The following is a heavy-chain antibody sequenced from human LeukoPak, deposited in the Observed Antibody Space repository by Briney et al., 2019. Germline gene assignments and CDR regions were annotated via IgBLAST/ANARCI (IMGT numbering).Heavy chain of an antibody. D-gene: IGHD6-19*01. Sequence: SETLSLTCIVSGDSISASTYYWGWIRQPPGKGLDWIGTISYSGSSYSNPSLKSRVTISVDTSKNQFSLKLSSVTAADTAVYYCAREERIAVAGTRYYYYMDVWGKGTTVTVSS. CDR3: AREERIAVAGTRYYYYMDV. J-gene: IGHJ6*03. CDR2: ISYSGSS. V-gene: IGHV4-39*02. CDR1: GDSISASTYY.